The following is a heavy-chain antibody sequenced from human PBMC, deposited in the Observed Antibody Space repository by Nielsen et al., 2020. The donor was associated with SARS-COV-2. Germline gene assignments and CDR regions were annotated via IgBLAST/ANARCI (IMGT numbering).Heavy chain of an antibody. CDR1: GFTFSSYW. J-gene: IGHJ4*02. V-gene: IGHV3-7*05. CDR3: AKAGVMITFGGDVDYFES. D-gene: IGHD3-16*01. CDR2: IKQDGSEK. Sequence: GESLKISCAASGFTFSSYWMSWVRQAPGKGLEWVANIKQDGSEKYYVDSVKGRFTISRDNAKNSLYLQMNSLRAEDTAVYYCAKAGVMITFGGDVDYFESWGQGTLVTVSS.